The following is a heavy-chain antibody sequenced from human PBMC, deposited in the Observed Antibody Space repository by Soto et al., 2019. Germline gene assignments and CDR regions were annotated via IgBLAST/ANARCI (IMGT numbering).Heavy chain of an antibody. V-gene: IGHV4-59*01. CDR1: GGSISSYY. Sequence: QVQLQESGPGLVKPSETLSLTCTVSGGSISSYYWSWIRQPPGKGLEGIGYIYYSGSTNYNPSLKSRVTISVDTSKNQFSLKLSSVTAADTAVYYCARDEYCSGGSCYVYWGQGTLVTVSS. J-gene: IGHJ4*02. CDR3: ARDEYCSGGSCYVY. CDR2: IYYSGST. D-gene: IGHD2-15*01.